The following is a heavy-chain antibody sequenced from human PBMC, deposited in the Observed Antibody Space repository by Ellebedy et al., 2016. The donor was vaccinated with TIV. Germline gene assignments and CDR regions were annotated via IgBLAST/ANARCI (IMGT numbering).Heavy chain of an antibody. D-gene: IGHD4-17*01. CDR3: ATDGSYGDFRSPAHAFEH. Sequence: GGSLRLSCAASRFSFSSYCMSWVRQPPGKGLEWVANIRQDGGDKYYVDSVTGRFTISRDNAKNSLYLQMNSLRAEDTSVYYCATDGSYGDFRSPAHAFEHWGQGTMVSVSS. CDR1: RFSFSSYC. CDR2: IRQDGGDK. V-gene: IGHV3-7*01. J-gene: IGHJ3*01.